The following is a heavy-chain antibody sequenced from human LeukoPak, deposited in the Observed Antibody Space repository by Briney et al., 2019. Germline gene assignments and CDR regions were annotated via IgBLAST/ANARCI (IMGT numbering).Heavy chain of an antibody. J-gene: IGHJ5*02. CDR2: IRYDGSNK. CDR1: GFTFSSYG. D-gene: IGHD3-22*01. V-gene: IGHV3-30*02. CDR3: AKSTPGAYYDSSGYYDWFDP. Sequence: GGSLRLSCAASGFTFSSYGMHWVRQAPGKGLEWVAFIRYDGSNKYYADSVKGRFTISRDNSKNTLYLQMNSLRAEDTAVYYCAKSTPGAYYDSSGYYDWFDPWGQGTLVTVSS.